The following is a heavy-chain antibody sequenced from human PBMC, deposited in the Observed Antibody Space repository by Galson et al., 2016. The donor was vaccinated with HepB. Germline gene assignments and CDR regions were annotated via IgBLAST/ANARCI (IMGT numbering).Heavy chain of an antibody. Sequence: PALVKPTQTLTLTCSFSGFSLTTTAVGVGWIRQPPGQALEWIGLIYWDDDKRHRPSLKRRVTITKDTSKNQVVLTMTNMDPVDTGTYYCAYTTTISGFYSHWGQGSRVTVSS. CDR1: GFSLTTTAVG. D-gene: IGHD3-3*01. CDR2: IYWDDDK. V-gene: IGHV2-5*02. CDR3: AYTTTISGFYSH. J-gene: IGHJ4*02.